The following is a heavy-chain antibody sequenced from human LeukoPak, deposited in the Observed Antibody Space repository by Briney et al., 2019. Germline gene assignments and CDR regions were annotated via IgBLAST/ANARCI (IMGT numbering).Heavy chain of an antibody. V-gene: IGHV3-30-3*01. CDR1: GFTFSSYA. Sequence: GGSLRLSCAASGFTFSSYAMHWVRQAPGKGLEWVAVISYDGSNKYYADSVKGRFTISRDNSKNTLYLQMNSLRAEDTAVYYCASWNYYDSSGYYNYQYYGMDVWGQGTTVTVSS. CDR3: ASWNYYDSSGYYNYQYYGMDV. D-gene: IGHD3-22*01. J-gene: IGHJ6*02. CDR2: ISYDGSNK.